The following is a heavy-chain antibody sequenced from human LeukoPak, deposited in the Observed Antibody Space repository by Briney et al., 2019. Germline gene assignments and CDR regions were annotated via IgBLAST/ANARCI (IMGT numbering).Heavy chain of an antibody. V-gene: IGHV7-4-1*02. Sequence: VASVKVSCKASGYTFTSYAMNWVRQAPGQGLEWMGWINTNTGNPTYAQGFTGRFVFSLDTSVSTAYLQISSLKAEDTAVYYCARSPTFDWPPRPYNWFDPWGQGTLVTVSS. J-gene: IGHJ5*02. CDR1: GYTFTSYA. CDR3: ARSPTFDWPPRPYNWFDP. CDR2: INTNTGNP. D-gene: IGHD3-9*01.